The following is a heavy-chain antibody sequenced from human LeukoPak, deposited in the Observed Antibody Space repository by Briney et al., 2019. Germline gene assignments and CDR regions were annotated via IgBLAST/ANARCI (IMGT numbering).Heavy chain of an antibody. J-gene: IGHJ4*02. D-gene: IGHD1-26*01. CDR2: ISWNSGSI. CDR3: AKDRELLASSYYFDY. Sequence: GGSLRLSCAASGFTFDDYAMHWVRQAPGKGLEWVSGISWNSGSIGYADSVKGRFTISRDNAKNSLYLQMNSLRAEDTALYYCAKDRELLASSYYFDYWGQGTLVTVSS. CDR1: GFTFDDYA. V-gene: IGHV3-9*01.